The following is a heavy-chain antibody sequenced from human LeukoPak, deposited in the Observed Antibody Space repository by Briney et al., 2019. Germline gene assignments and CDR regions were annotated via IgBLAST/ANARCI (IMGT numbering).Heavy chain of an antibody. CDR1: GFTFSSYG. D-gene: IGHD3-10*01. J-gene: IGHJ4*02. Sequence: GGSLGLSCAASGFTFSSYGMHWVRQAPGKGLEWVAVIWYDGSNKYYADSVKGRFTISRDNSKNTLYLQMNSLRAEDTAVYYCARNGLSYYGSGSYPSFWGQGTLVTVSS. CDR3: ARNGLSYYGSGSYPSF. CDR2: IWYDGSNK. V-gene: IGHV3-33*01.